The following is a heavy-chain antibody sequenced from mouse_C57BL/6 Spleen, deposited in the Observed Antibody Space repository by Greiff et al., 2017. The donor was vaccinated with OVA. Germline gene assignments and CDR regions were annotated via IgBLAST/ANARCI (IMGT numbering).Heavy chain of an antibody. CDR1: GYTFTDYY. J-gene: IGHJ2*01. D-gene: IGHD2-3*01. V-gene: IGHV1-76*01. CDR3: ARSGEIYDGSLYYFDY. CDR2: IYPGSGNT. Sequence: VQLVESGAELVRPGASVKLSCKASGYTFTDYYINWVKQRPGQGLEWIARIYPGSGNTYYNEKFKGKATLTAEKSSSTAYMQLSSLTSEDSAVYFCARSGEIYDGSLYYFDYWGQGTTLTVSS.